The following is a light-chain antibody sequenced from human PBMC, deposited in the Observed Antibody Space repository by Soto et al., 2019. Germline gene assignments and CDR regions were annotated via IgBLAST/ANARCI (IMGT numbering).Light chain of an antibody. Sequence: QSALTQPASVSGSPGQSITISCTGTSSDVGGYNYVSWYQQHPGKAPIVMIYDVSNRPSGVSNRFSGSKSGNTASLTISGLQAEDEADCYCSSYTSSSTNVFGSGTKLTVL. V-gene: IGLV2-14*01. J-gene: IGLJ1*01. CDR2: DVS. CDR1: SSDVGGYNY. CDR3: SSYTSSSTNV.